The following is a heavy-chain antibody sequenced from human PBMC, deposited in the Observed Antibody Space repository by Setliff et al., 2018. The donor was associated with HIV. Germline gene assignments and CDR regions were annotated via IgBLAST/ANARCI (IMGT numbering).Heavy chain of an antibody. CDR1: GGSFGDHF. Sequence: SEALSLTCTVYGGSFGDHFWNWIRQSPGKGLEWIGEIHHTGGTKYNPSLRSRSTISLDRSKNQFSLKLTSVTAADTAVYYCANFFVSSVTTQDSWGQGTLVTVSS. J-gene: IGHJ4*02. D-gene: IGHD4-17*01. V-gene: IGHV4-34*01. CDR2: IHHTGGT. CDR3: ANFFVSSVTTQDS.